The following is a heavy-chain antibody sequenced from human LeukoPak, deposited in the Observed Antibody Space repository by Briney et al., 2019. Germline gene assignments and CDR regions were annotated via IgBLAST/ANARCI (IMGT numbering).Heavy chain of an antibody. CDR3: ARGLYDSSGSGDY. D-gene: IGHD3-22*01. CDR1: GFTFSRFV. V-gene: IGHV3-48*04. Sequence: GGSLRLSCAASGFTFSRFVMSWVRQAPGKGLEWVSYISSSGRNIYYADSVKGRFTISRDNAKNSLYLQMNSLRAEDTAVYYCARGLYDSSGSGDYWGQGTLVTVSS. J-gene: IGHJ4*02. CDR2: ISSSGRNI.